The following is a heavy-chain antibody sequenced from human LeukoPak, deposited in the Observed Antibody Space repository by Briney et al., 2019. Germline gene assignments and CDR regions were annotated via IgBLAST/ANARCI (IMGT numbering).Heavy chain of an antibody. CDR1: GFTFNRYG. V-gene: IGHV3-64*01. Sequence: GGSLRLSCAASGFTFNRYGMHWVRQAPGKGLEYVSGISSDGSSTYYANSVKGRFTISRDNSKNTLYLQMGSLRVEDMAVYYCARDSGGSYDYWGQGTLVTVAS. CDR3: ARDSGGSYDY. D-gene: IGHD2-15*01. CDR2: ISSDGSST. J-gene: IGHJ4*02.